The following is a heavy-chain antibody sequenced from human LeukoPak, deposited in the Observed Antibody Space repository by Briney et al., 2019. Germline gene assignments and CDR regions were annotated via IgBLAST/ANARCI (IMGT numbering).Heavy chain of an antibody. J-gene: IGHJ4*02. Sequence: GGSLRLSCAASGFTFSSYWMNWARQAPGKGLEWVSGISGSGSSTYYADSVKGRFTISRDNSKNMLDLQMNSLRAEDTAVYYCANTAFHSSTFDHWGQGTPVTVSS. CDR1: GFTFSSYW. CDR3: ANTAFHSSTFDH. V-gene: IGHV3-23*01. D-gene: IGHD6-19*01. CDR2: ISGSGSST.